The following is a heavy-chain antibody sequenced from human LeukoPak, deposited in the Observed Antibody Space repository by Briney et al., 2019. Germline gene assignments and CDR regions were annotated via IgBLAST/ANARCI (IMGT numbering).Heavy chain of an antibody. J-gene: IGHJ4*02. V-gene: IGHV3-23*01. CDR3: AKSFSIVVVPAAIDY. CDR2: ISGSAGST. Sequence: GGSLRRSCAASGFTFSSYAMSWVRQAPGKGLEWVSAISGSAGSTYYADAVKGRFTISRDNSKSTLYLQMNSLRAEDTAVYYCAKSFSIVVVPAAIDYWGQGTLVTVSS. CDR1: GFTFSSYA. D-gene: IGHD2-2*01.